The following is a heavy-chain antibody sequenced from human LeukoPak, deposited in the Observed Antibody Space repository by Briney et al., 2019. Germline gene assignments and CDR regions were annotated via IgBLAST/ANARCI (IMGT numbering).Heavy chain of an antibody. D-gene: IGHD6-19*01. CDR2: IWYDGSNK. CDR3: ARDSYSSGWYKYYYYYYGMDV. J-gene: IGHJ6*02. CDR1: GFTFSSYG. V-gene: IGHV3-33*08. Sequence: GGSLRLSCAASGFTFSSYGMRWVRQAPGKGLEWVAVIWYDGSNKYYADSVKGRFTISRDNAKNSLYLQMNSLRAEDTALYHCARDSYSSGWYKYYYYYYGMDVWGQGTTVTVSS.